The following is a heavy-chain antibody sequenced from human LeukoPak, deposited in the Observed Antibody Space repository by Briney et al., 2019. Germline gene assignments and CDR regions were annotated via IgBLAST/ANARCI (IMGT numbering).Heavy chain of an antibody. V-gene: IGHV1-46*01. CDR3: ASPPGGPYYYYYAMDV. Sequence: ASLKVSCKASRYTFTSDYMHWVRQAPGQGLEWMGIINPSGGSTSYAQKFQGRVTITADESTSTAYMELSSLKSEDTAVYYCASPPGGPYYYYYAMDVWGQGTTVTVSS. J-gene: IGHJ6*02. D-gene: IGHD3-10*01. CDR2: INPSGGST. CDR1: RYTFTSDY.